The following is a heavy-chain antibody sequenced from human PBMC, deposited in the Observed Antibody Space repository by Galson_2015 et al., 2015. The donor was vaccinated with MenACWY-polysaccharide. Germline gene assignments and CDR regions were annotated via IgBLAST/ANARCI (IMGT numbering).Heavy chain of an antibody. CDR3: ARVAFYNAIYYMDV. D-gene: IGHD3-10*01. CDR2: IYYSGNT. V-gene: IGHV4-31*03. J-gene: IGHJ6*03. CDR1: GGSVSNGTYY. Sequence: TLSLTCTVSGGSVSNGTYYWSWIRQHSGKGLEWIGYIYYSGNTYYNPSLKSRVTISVDTSKNQFSLKLSSVTAADTAVYYCARVAFYNAIYYMDVWGKGTTVTVSS.